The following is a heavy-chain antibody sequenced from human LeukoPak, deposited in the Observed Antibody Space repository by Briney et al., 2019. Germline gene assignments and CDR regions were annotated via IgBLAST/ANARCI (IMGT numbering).Heavy chain of an antibody. CDR1: GYSFTSYW. D-gene: IGHD6-19*01. CDR2: IDPSDSYA. CDR3: ARPSSGWYVLDY. Sequence: GESLKISCKGSGYSFTSYWISWVRQMPGKGLEWMERIDPSDSYANYSPSFQGHITISADKSISTAYLQWSSLKASDTAMYYCARPSSGWYVLDYWGQGTLVTVSS. J-gene: IGHJ4*02. V-gene: IGHV5-10-1*01.